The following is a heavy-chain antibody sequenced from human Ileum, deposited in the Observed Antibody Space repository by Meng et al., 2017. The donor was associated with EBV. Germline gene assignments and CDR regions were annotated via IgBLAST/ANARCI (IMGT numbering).Heavy chain of an antibody. V-gene: IGHV4-4*02. Sequence: QGQLAGSGPGLVKPSGTLSLTCTVSGDSISSDIWWSWVRQPPGKGLEWIGEVYHRGDTNYNPSLKSRVDISVDKSKNQFYLSLFSVTAADTAVYYCGRDQGRELINHWGQGTLVRLL. CDR3: GRDQGRELINH. D-gene: IGHD1-7*01. CDR1: GDSISSDIW. CDR2: VYHRGDT. J-gene: IGHJ4*02.